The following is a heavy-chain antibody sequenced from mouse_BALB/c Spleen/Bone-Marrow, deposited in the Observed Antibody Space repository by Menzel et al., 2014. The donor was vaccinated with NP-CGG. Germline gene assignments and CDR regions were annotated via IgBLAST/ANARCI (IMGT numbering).Heavy chain of an antibody. Sequence: EVQLAESGGGLVKPGGSLKLSCAASGFTFSSYTMPWVRQTPEKRLEWVATISSGGSYTYYPDSVKGRFTISRDNAKNTLYLQMSSLKSEDTAMYYCTRDLYDGYYYYAMDYWGQGTSVTISS. V-gene: IGHV5-6-4*01. CDR3: TRDLYDGYYYYAMDY. D-gene: IGHD2-3*01. CDR2: ISSGGSYT. CDR1: GFTFSSYT. J-gene: IGHJ4*01.